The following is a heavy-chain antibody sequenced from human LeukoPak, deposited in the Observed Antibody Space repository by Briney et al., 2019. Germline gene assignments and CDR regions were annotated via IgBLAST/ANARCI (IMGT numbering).Heavy chain of an antibody. J-gene: IGHJ6*03. Sequence: SQTLSLTCAISGDSVSSNSAAWNWIRQSPSRGLEWLGRTYYRSKWYNDYAVSVKSRITINPDTSKSQFSLQLNSVTPEDTAVYYCAREVPAATYYYYYMDVWGKGTTVTVSS. V-gene: IGHV6-1*01. CDR1: GDSVSSNSAA. CDR3: AREVPAATYYYYYMDV. D-gene: IGHD2-2*01. CDR2: TYYRSKWYN.